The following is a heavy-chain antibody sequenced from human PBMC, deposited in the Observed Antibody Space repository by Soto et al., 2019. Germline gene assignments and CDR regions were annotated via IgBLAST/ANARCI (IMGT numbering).Heavy chain of an antibody. D-gene: IGHD3-3*01. CDR1: GFTFSSYS. Sequence: GGSLRLSCAASGFTFSSYSMNWVRQAPGKGLEWVSSISSSSSYIYYADSVKGRFTISGDNAKNSLYLQMNSLRAEDTAVYYCARIGTYYDFWSGYQTIDYWGQGTLVTVSS. V-gene: IGHV3-21*01. J-gene: IGHJ4*02. CDR3: ARIGTYYDFWSGYQTIDY. CDR2: ISSSSSYI.